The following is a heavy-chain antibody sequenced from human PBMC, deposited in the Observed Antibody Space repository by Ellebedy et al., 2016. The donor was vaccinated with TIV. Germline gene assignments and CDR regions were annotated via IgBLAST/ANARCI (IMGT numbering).Heavy chain of an antibody. CDR2: IDWDDDK. V-gene: IGHV2-70*01. J-gene: IGHJ3*02. D-gene: IGHD6-19*01. CDR3: ARMASLDSSGWRDAFDI. Sequence: TLSLXXTVSGGSISSFYWSWIRQPPGKALEWLALIDWDDDKYYSTSLKTRLTISKDTSKNQVVLTMTNMDPVDTATYYCARMASLDSSGWRDAFDIWGQGTMVTVSS. CDR1: GGSISSFY.